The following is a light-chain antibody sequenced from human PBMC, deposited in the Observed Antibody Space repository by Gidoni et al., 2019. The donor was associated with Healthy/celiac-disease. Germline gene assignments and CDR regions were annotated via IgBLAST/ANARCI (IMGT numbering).Light chain of an antibody. CDR2: GAS. V-gene: IGKV3-20*01. CDR3: QEYGSSSWT. J-gene: IGKJ1*01. CDR1: QSVSSSY. Sequence: EFVMTKSPGTLSLSPGERATLSCRASQSVSSSYLAWYQQKPGQAPRLLIYGASSRATGNPDRFSGSGSGTDFTLSSSRLEPEEVVVYYCQEYGSSSWTFGQGTKVEIK.